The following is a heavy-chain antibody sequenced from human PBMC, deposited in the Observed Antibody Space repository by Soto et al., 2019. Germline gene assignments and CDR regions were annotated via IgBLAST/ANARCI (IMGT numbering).Heavy chain of an antibody. Sequence: EVQLVESGGGLVQPGGSLRLSCAASGFTFSSFWMHWVRQTPGKGPVWVSRISTDGSSTGYADSVKGRFTISIDSAKNTLYLQMDSLRAEDTAIYYCARGCTVTTRWGLFDFLGQGTLVTVSS. V-gene: IGHV3-74*01. CDR2: ISTDGSST. J-gene: IGHJ4*02. D-gene: IGHD4-17*01. CDR3: ARGCTVTTRWGLFDF. CDR1: GFTFSSFW.